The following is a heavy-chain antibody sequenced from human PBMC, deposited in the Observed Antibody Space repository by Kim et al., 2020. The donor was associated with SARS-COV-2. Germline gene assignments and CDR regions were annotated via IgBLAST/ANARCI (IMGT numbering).Heavy chain of an antibody. D-gene: IGHD3-10*01. CDR2: IKSKTDGGTT. CDR3: TTDRIWFGEPDY. Sequence: GGSLRLSCAASGFTFSNAWMSWVRQAPGKGLEWVGRIKSKTDGGTTDYAAPVKGRFTISRDDSKNTLYLQMNSLKTEDTAVYYCTTDRIWFGEPDYWGQGTLVTVSS. V-gene: IGHV3-15*01. J-gene: IGHJ4*02. CDR1: GFTFSNAW.